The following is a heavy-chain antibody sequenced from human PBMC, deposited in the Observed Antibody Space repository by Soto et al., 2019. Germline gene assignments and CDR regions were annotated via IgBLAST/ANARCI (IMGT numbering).Heavy chain of an antibody. J-gene: IGHJ4*02. D-gene: IGHD3-16*01. CDR2: IYYSGST. CDR1: GGSISSGGYY. CDR3: ARVRSYYDYVWGRFPPYYFDY. Sequence: PSETLSLTCTVSGGSISSGGYYWSWIRQHPGKGLEWIGYIYYSGSTYYNPSLKSRVTISVDTSKNQFSLKLSSVTAADTAVYYCARVRSYYDYVWGRFPPYYFDYWGQGTLVTVSS. V-gene: IGHV4-31*03.